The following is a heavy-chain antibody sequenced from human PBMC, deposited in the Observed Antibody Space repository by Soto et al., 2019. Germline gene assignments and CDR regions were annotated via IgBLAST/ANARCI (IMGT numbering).Heavy chain of an antibody. V-gene: IGHV3-72*01. D-gene: IGHD2-2*01. CDR1: GYTFSDHY. CDR3: SRSSISSTPYFFDY. J-gene: IGHJ4*02. Sequence: GGSLRLSCAGSGYTFSDHYMDWVRQAPGKGLEWIGRIRNKANSYRTEYAASVKGRFTISRDDSKNSIYLQMSSLKTEDTAVYYCSRSSISSTPYFFDYWGQGTLVTVSS. CDR2: IRNKANSYRT.